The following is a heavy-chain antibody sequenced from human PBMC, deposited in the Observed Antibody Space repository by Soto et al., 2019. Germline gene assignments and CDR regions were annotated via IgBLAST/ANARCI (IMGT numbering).Heavy chain of an antibody. CDR2: IYYSGST. Sequence: PSETLSLTCTVSGGSISSGGYYWSWIRQHPGKGLEWIGYIYYSGSTYYNPSLKSRVTISVDTSKNQFSLKLSSVTAADTAVYYCARGLPYCSSTSCYVGYWFDPWGQGTLVTGSS. V-gene: IGHV4-31*03. D-gene: IGHD2-2*01. CDR3: ARGLPYCSSTSCYVGYWFDP. CDR1: GGSISSGGYY. J-gene: IGHJ5*02.